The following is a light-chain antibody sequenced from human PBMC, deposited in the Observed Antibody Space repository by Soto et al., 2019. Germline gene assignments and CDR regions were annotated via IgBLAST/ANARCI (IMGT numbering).Light chain of an antibody. CDR2: EVS. Sequence: QSVLTQPPSASGSPGQSVTISCTGTSSDVGGYNYVSWYQQHPGKAPKLMIYEVSKRPSGVPDRFSGSKSGNTASLTVSGLQPEDEAHYYCKSCDTSLSGSGVFGTGTKVTVL. CDR3: KSCDTSLSGSGV. J-gene: IGLJ1*01. CDR1: SSDVGGYNY. V-gene: IGLV2-8*01.